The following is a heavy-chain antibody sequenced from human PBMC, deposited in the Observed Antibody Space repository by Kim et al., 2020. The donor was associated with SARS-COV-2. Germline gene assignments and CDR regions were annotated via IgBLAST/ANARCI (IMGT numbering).Heavy chain of an antibody. CDR2: ISGSGGST. D-gene: IGHD6-13*01. Sequence: GGSLRLSCVASGFTFSSYAMSWVRQAPGKGLEWVSAISGSGGSTYYADSVKGRFTISRDNSKNTLYLQMNSLRAEDTAVYYCAKAFGYSSSPAAFDIWGQGTMVTVSS. CDR3: AKAFGYSSSPAAFDI. CDR1: GFTFSSYA. J-gene: IGHJ3*02. V-gene: IGHV3-23*01.